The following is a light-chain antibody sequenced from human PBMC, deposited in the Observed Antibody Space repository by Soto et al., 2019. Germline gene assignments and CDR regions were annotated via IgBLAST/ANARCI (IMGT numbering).Light chain of an antibody. CDR3: QQYNKWPPLT. V-gene: IGKV3-15*01. CDR1: QSVSSN. Sequence: EIAMTQSPATLSVSPGERATFSCRASQSVSSNLAWYQQKPGQAPRLLIYGASTRATGIPARFSGSGSGTEFTLTISSLQSEDFAVYYCQQYNKWPPLTFGGGTKVEIK. CDR2: GAS. J-gene: IGKJ4*01.